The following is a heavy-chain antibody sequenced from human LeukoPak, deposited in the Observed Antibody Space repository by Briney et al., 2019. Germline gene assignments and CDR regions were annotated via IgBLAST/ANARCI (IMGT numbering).Heavy chain of an antibody. CDR2: INPNSGGT. CDR3: AREGGYGYGYGSDY. J-gene: IGHJ4*02. D-gene: IGHD5-18*01. V-gene: IGHV1-2*02. CDR1: GYTFTGYY. Sequence: ASVKVSCKASGYTFTGYYMHWVRQAPGQGLEWMGWINPNSGGTNYAQKFQGRVTMTRDTSISTAYMELSRLRSDDTAVYYCAREGGYGYGYGSDYWGQGTLVTVSS.